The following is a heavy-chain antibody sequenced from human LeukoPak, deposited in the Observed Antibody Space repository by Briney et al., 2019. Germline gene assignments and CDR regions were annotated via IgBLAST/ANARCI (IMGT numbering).Heavy chain of an antibody. CDR2: ISSSSSYI. V-gene: IGHV3-21*01. D-gene: IGHD3-10*01. CDR1: GFTFSDYS. CDR3: ARDLTMVRGVTYYYGLDV. Sequence: GGSLRLSCAASGFTFSDYSMNWVRQAPGKGLEWVSFISSSSSYIYYADSVKGRFTISRDNAKNSLYLQMNSLRAEDTAVYYCARDLTMVRGVTYYYGLDVWGQGTTVTVSS. J-gene: IGHJ6*02.